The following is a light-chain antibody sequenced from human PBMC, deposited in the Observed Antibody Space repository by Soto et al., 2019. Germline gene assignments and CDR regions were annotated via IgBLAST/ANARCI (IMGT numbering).Light chain of an antibody. CDR3: QSYDSRRSGVV. J-gene: IGLJ2*01. CDR1: SSNIGAGYD. CDR2: GNS. V-gene: IGLV1-40*01. Sequence: QSVLTQPPSVSGAPGQRVTISCTGSSSNIGAGYDVHWLQQLPGTAPKLLIYGNSKRPSGLPDRFSGSQSGTSASLAITGLQSEDEGDYYCQSYDSRRSGVVFGGVTKLTDL.